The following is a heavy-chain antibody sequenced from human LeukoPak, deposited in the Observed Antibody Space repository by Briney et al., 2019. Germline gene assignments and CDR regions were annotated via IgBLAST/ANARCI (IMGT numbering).Heavy chain of an antibody. D-gene: IGHD4/OR15-4a*01. V-gene: IGHV4-59*01. Sequence: SETLSLTCSVSGGSISTSYLSRIRQPPGKGLEWIGYIHYNGNTNYNPSFKSRVTASVDTSKNQFSLRLSSVTAADTAVYYCASIKSGGASFDIWGQGTMVTVSS. CDR2: IHYNGNT. J-gene: IGHJ3*02. CDR1: GGSISTSY. CDR3: ASIKSGGASFDI.